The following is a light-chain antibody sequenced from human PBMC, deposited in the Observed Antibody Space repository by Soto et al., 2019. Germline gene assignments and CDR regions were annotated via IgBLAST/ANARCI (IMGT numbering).Light chain of an antibody. CDR1: QSFSGSY. Sequence: EIVLTQSPGTLSLSPGERATLSCRASQSFSGSYLAWYQQKPGQAPRLFIYDASNRATGIPARFSGSGSGTDFTLTISSLEPEDFAVYYCQQRSKWPITFGQGTRLEI. CDR2: DAS. CDR3: QQRSKWPIT. J-gene: IGKJ5*01. V-gene: IGKV3D-20*02.